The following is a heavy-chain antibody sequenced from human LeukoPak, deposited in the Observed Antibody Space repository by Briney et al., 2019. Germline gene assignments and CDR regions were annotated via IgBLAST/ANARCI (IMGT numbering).Heavy chain of an antibody. Sequence: SETLSLTCTVSGGSISSYYWSWIRQPPGKGLEWIGYIYYSGSTNYNPSLKSRVTISVDTSKNQFSLKLSSVTAADTAVYYCARGLVDHFDYWGQGTLVTVSS. CDR2: IYYSGST. V-gene: IGHV4-59*01. D-gene: IGHD6-6*01. J-gene: IGHJ4*02. CDR3: ARGLVDHFDY. CDR1: GGSISSYY.